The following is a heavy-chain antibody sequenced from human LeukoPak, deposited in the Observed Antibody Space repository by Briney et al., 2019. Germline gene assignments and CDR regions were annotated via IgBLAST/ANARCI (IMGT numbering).Heavy chain of an antibody. CDR3: AKPPYSTGRYAFDI. Sequence: SGRSLRLSCAASGFTFDDYAMHWVRQAPGKGLEWVAFIRYDGSNKYYADSVKGRFTISRDNSKNTLYLQMNSLRAEDTAVYYCAKPPYSTGRYAFDIWGQGTMVTVSS. CDR2: IRYDGSNK. V-gene: IGHV3-30*02. D-gene: IGHD1-14*01. J-gene: IGHJ3*02. CDR1: GFTFDDYA.